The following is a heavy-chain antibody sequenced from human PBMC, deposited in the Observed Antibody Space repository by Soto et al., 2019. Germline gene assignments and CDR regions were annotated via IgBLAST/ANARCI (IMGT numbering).Heavy chain of an antibody. CDR1: GGTFSSYT. Sequence: QVQLVQSGAEVKKPGSSVKVSCKASGGTFSSYTISWVRQAPGQGLEWMGRIIPILGIANYAQKFQGRVTITADKSTSTAYMELSSLRSEDTAVYYCARDCGGSCRAPFGDVWGKGTTVTVSS. CDR3: ARDCGGSCRAPFGDV. V-gene: IGHV1-69*08. CDR2: IIPILGIA. D-gene: IGHD2-15*01. J-gene: IGHJ6*04.